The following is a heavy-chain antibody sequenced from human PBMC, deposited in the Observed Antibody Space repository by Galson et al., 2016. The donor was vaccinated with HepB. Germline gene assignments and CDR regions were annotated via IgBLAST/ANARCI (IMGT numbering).Heavy chain of an antibody. D-gene: IGHD2/OR15-2a*01. J-gene: IGHJ4*02. Sequence: SVKVSCKASGFTLTTYAMQWVRQVPGQRPEWMGWINGGTGNTQYSQKFQGRVTITRDTSANILYLELSSLRSDDTAGYYCARTFHRCFYDWGQGTLVTVSS. CDR3: ARTFHRCFYD. V-gene: IGHV1-3*01. CDR1: GFTLTTYA. CDR2: INGGTGNT.